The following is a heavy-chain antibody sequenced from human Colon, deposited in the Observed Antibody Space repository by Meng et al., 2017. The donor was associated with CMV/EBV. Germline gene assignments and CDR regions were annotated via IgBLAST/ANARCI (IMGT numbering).Heavy chain of an antibody. CDR2: IYSGGSST. J-gene: IGHJ4*02. CDR1: GFTFSSYA. V-gene: IGHV3-23*03. Sequence: GGSLRLSCAASGFTFSSYAMSWVRQAPGKGLEWVSVIYSGGSSTYYADSVKGRFTISRDNSKNTLYLQMNSLRAEDTAVYYCAKFSDPPYWGQGTLVTVSS. CDR3: AKFSDPPY.